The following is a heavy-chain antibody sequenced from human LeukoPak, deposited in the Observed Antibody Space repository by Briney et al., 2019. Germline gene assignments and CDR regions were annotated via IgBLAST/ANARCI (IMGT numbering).Heavy chain of an antibody. CDR2: INHSGST. Sequence: SETLSLTCAVYGGSFSAYYWSWIRQPPGKGLEWIGEINHSGSTNYNPSLKSRVTISIDTSKNQFSLEMSSVTVADTAVYYCARGRGARSSRWYNWFDPWGQGTLVTVSS. D-gene: IGHD6-13*01. V-gene: IGHV4-34*01. CDR3: ARGRGARSSRWYNWFDP. J-gene: IGHJ5*02. CDR1: GGSFSAYY.